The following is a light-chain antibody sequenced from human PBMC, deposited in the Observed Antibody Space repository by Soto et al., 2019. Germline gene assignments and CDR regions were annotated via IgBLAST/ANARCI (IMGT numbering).Light chain of an antibody. CDR3: CSFAGSYTSYV. Sequence: QSALTQPRSVPGSPGQSVTISCTGTSNYVSWYQQDPGKAPKLIIYDVSKRPSGVPDRFSGSKSGNTASLTISGLQAEDEADYFCCSFAGSYTSYVFGTGTTVTV. J-gene: IGLJ1*01. CDR2: DVS. V-gene: IGLV2-11*01. CDR1: SNY.